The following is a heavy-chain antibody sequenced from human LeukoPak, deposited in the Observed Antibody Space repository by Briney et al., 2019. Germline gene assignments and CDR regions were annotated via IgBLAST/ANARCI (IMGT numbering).Heavy chain of an antibody. Sequence: EASETLSLTCSVSGDSISSYYWTWIRQSPGKGLEWIGYISASGSTNYHPSLKSRVTMSVDTSKNQFSLRLTSVTAADTAVYYCVREGPLITMTNSWGQGTLVTVSS. CDR2: ISASGST. CDR1: GDSISSYY. D-gene: IGHD3-22*01. J-gene: IGHJ4*02. CDR3: VREGPLITMTNS. V-gene: IGHV4-4*09.